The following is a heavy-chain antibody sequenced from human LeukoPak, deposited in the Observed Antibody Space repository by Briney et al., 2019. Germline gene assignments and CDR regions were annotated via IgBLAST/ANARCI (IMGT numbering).Heavy chain of an antibody. J-gene: IGHJ4*02. V-gene: IGHV3-33*01. CDR3: ARDSPGGSIMIFGVSSPLLDY. D-gene: IGHD3-3*01. CDR2: IWYDGSNK. Sequence: GGSLRLSCAASGFTFSSYGMHWVRQAPGKGLEWVAVIWYDGSNKYYADSVKGRFTISRDNSKNTLYLQMNSLRAEDTAVYYCARDSPGGSIMIFGVSSPLLDYWGQGTLVTASS. CDR1: GFTFSSYG.